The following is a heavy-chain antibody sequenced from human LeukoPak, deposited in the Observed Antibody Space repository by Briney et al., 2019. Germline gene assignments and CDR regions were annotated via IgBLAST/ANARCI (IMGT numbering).Heavy chain of an antibody. Sequence: PGGSLRLSCVASGFTFSNYWMHWVRQAPGKGLVWVSYINSDGSTTTYADSVKGRFTISRDNATNTLYLQMNSLRAEDTAVYYCTRDSSLPGIWGLGTMVTVSS. D-gene: IGHD3-16*02. CDR2: INSDGSTT. J-gene: IGHJ3*02. CDR3: TRDSSLPGI. CDR1: GFTFSNYW. V-gene: IGHV3-74*03.